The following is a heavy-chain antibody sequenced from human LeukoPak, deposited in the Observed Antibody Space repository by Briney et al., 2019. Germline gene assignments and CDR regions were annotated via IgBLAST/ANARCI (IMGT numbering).Heavy chain of an antibody. V-gene: IGHV1-2*02. CDR3: ARENSGSNYYYYYYMDV. CDR2: INPNSGGT. D-gene: IGHD5-12*01. Sequence: ASVKVSCKASGYTFTGYYMHWVRQAPGQGLEWMGWINPNSGGTNYAQKFQGRVTMTRDTSISTAYMELSRLRSDDTAVYYCARENSGSNYYYYYYMDVWGKGTTVTVSS. J-gene: IGHJ6*03. CDR1: GYTFTGYY.